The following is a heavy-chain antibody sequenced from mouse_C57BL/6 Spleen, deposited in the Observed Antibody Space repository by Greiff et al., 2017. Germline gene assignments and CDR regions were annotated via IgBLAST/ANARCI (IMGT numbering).Heavy chain of an antibody. D-gene: IGHD2-3*01. CDR1: GFTFSDYG. V-gene: IGHV5-17*01. CDR3: ARDDGYYPYFDY. Sequence: EVQLVESGGGLVKPGGSLKLSCAASGFTFSDYGMHCVRQAPEKGLAWVSYISSGSSTIYYADTVKGRFTISRDNAKNTLFLQMTSLRSEDTAMYYCARDDGYYPYFDYWGQGTTLTVSS. CDR2: ISSGSSTI. J-gene: IGHJ2*01.